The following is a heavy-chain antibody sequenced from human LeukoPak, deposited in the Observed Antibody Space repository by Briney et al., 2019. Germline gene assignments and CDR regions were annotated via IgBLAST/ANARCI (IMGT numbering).Heavy chain of an antibody. V-gene: IGHV4-34*01. Sequence: SETLSLTCAVYGESFSGYYWSWIRQPPGKGLEWIGEINHSGSTNYNPSLKSRVTISVDTSKNQFSLKLSSVTAADTAVYYCARGVARTYYSDTSGYAAADYWGQGTQVTVSS. CDR3: ARGVARTYYSDTSGYAAADY. D-gene: IGHD3-22*01. CDR2: INHSGST. CDR1: GESFSGYY. J-gene: IGHJ4*02.